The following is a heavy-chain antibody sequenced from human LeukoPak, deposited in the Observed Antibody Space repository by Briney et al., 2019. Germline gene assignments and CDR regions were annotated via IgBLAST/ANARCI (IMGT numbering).Heavy chain of an antibody. CDR1: GDSISGYY. V-gene: IGHV4-4*07. CDR3: ARGDFWSGYYAI. CDR2: IYTSGST. D-gene: IGHD3-3*01. J-gene: IGHJ3*02. Sequence: SETLSLTCTVSGDSISGYYWSWIRQPAGKGLEWIGRIYTSGSTNYNPSLKSRVTMSVDTSKNQFSLKLSSVTAADTAVYYCARGDFWSGYYAIWGQGTMVTVSS.